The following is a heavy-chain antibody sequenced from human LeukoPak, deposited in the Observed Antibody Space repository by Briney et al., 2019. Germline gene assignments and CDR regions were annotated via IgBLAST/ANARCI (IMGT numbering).Heavy chain of an antibody. CDR3: ARDRLDPHYYGSGRLPLNTYYYYGMDV. J-gene: IGHJ6*02. V-gene: IGHV3-21*01. D-gene: IGHD3-10*01. CDR1: GFTFSSYS. Sequence: GGSLRLSCTASGFTFSSYSLNWVRQAPGKGLEWVSSISSSSSYIYYADSVKGRFTISRDNAKNSLYLQMNSLRAEDTAVYYCARDRLDPHYYGSGRLPLNTYYYYGMDVWGQGTTVTVSS. CDR2: ISSSSSYI.